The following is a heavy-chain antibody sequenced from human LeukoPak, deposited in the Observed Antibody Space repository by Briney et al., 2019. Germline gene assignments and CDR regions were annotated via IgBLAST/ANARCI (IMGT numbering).Heavy chain of an antibody. J-gene: IGHJ4*02. Sequence: GGSLRLSCAASGFTFSDHYMDWVRQAPGKGLEGVGRTRNKAHSYSTEYAASVKGRFTISRDESKNSLFLQMNSLKTEDTAVYYCARSAPATQFDYWGQGTLVTVSS. D-gene: IGHD4/OR15-4a*01. CDR2: TRNKAHSYST. CDR1: GFTFSDHY. V-gene: IGHV3-72*01. CDR3: ARSAPATQFDY.